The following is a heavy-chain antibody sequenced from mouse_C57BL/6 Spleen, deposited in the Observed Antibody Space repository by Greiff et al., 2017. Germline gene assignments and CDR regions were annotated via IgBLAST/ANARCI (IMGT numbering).Heavy chain of an antibody. Sequence: EVKLQQSGPELVKPGASVKISCKASGYTFTDYYMNWVKQSHGKSLEWIGDINPNNGGTSYNQKFKGKATLTVDKSSSTAYMELRSLTSEDSAVYYCAREGWDGTRYYAMDYWGQGTSVTVSS. CDR3: AREGWDGTRYYAMDY. J-gene: IGHJ4*01. D-gene: IGHD3-3*01. CDR1: GYTFTDYY. V-gene: IGHV1-26*01. CDR2: INPNNGGT.